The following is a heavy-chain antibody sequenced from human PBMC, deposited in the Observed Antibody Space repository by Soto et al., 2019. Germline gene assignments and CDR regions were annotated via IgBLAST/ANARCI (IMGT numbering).Heavy chain of an antibody. V-gene: IGHV1-58*01. CDR1: GFTFPSTA. Sequence: SVKVSCKVSGFTFPSTAVQWGGKARGQRLEWIGWIIVGSGNTNYAQKFQERVTITRDMPTSTAYMELSSLRSEDTAVYYGACRIGEDYGMDVWGQGTTVTASS. CDR2: IIVGSGNT. D-gene: IGHD1-26*01. J-gene: IGHJ6*02. CDR3: ACRIGEDYGMDV.